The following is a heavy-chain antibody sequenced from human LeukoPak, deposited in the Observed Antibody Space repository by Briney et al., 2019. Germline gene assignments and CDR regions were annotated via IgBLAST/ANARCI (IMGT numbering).Heavy chain of an antibody. CDR3: ARGLGYFGGRFDY. J-gene: IGHJ4*02. Sequence: GGSLRLSCAASGFSVSGYYMSWVRQAPGRGLEWVSVIYSGGDTSYVDSVKGRFTVSRDNAKNSLYLQMNSLRAEDTAVYYCARGLGYFGGRFDYWGQGTLVTVSS. D-gene: IGHD4-23*01. CDR1: GFSVSGYY. V-gene: IGHV3-53*01. CDR2: IYSGGDT.